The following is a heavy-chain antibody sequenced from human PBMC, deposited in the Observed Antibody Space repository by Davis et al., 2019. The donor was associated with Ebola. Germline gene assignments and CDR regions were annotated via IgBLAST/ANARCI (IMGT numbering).Heavy chain of an antibody. CDR3: AKAGHCGNYCSSDS. CDR1: GFTFSSSA. V-gene: IGHV3-23*01. Sequence: GGSLRLSCAASGFTFSSSAMSWGRQAPGQCLEWVSSIGSGGGSIYYADSVKGRFTISRDNSKNTLYLQMNSLRAEDTAVYYCAKAGHCGNYCSSDSWGQGTLVTVSS. D-gene: IGHD1-26*01. J-gene: IGHJ4*02. CDR2: IGSGGGSI.